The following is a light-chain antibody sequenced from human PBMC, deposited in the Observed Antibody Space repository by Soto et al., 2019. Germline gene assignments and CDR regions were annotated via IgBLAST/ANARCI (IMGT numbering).Light chain of an antibody. J-gene: IGKJ5*01. CDR3: QQRSNWPIT. V-gene: IGKV3D-20*02. CDR2: GTS. CDR1: QSVSSNN. Sequence: IVLTQSPGTLFLSPVERATLSFSASQSVSSNNLAWYQQKPGQAPKLLIYGTSTRATGIPDRFSGSGSGTDFTLTISSLEPEDFAVYYCQQRSNWPITFGQGTRLEIK.